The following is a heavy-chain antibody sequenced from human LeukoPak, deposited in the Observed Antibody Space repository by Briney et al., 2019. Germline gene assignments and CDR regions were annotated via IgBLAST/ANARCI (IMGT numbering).Heavy chain of an antibody. CDR2: ISGSGGST. CDR1: GFTFSIYG. V-gene: IGHV3-23*01. J-gene: IGHJ4*02. CDR3: AKRPLNAVTTPQPFDY. D-gene: IGHD4-17*01. Sequence: GGSLRLSCEASGFTFSIYGMHWVRQAPGKGLEWVSAISGSGGSTYYADSVKGRFTISRDNSKNTLYLQMNSLRAEDTAVYYCAKRPLNAVTTPQPFDYWGQGTLVTVSS.